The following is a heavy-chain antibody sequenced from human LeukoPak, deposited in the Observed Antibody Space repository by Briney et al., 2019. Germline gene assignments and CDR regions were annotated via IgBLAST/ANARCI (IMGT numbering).Heavy chain of an antibody. Sequence: QPGRSLRLSCAASGFTFSSYGMHWVRQAPGKGLEWVAVIRYDGSNKYYADSVKGRFTISRDNSKNTLYLQMNSLRAEDTAVYYCAKQTSSGYYYVLDYWGQGTLVTVSS. CDR3: AKQTSSGYYYVLDY. J-gene: IGHJ4*02. CDR2: IRYDGSNK. CDR1: GFTFSSYG. V-gene: IGHV3-33*06. D-gene: IGHD3-22*01.